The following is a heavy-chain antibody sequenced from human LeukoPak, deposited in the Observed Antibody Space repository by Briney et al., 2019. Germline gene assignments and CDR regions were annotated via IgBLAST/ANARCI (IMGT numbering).Heavy chain of an antibody. CDR2: IYYSGSA. Sequence: SETLSLTCTVSGDAIRSSYWSWIRQPPGETLEWVGYIYYSGSANYNPSLKDRVSMSVDTSKNQLSLRLSSVTAADTAVYYCARERGGQRSGQFDQWGQGILVTVSS. CDR1: GDAIRSSY. J-gene: IGHJ4*02. V-gene: IGHV4-59*01. D-gene: IGHD2-15*01. CDR3: ARERGGQRSGQFDQ.